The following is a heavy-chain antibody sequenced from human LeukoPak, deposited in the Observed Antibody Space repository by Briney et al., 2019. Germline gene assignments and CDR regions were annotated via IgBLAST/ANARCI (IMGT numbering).Heavy chain of an antibody. CDR3: ARDQYLDVLTGDRRYYFDY. CDR1: GYSINNGYY. J-gene: IGHJ4*02. CDR2: IHHSGST. D-gene: IGHD3-9*01. V-gene: IGHV4-38-2*02. Sequence: SETLSLTCTVSGYSINNGYYWGWIRQPPGKGLEWIGSIHHSGSTYYNPSLQSRVTISVDTSNNQFSLKLNSVTAADTAVYHCARDQYLDVLTGDRRYYFDYWGQGALVTVSS.